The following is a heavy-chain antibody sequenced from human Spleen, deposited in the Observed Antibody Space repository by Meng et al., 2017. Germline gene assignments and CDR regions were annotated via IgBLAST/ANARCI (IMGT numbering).Heavy chain of an antibody. CDR3: ASLSPSSGYFHY. J-gene: IGHJ4*02. D-gene: IGHD6-25*01. Sequence: GESLKISCAASGFNFNIYWMTWVRQAPGKGLEWVANIKPDGSETYYVDSLKGRFTISRDNAKNSLNLQMNNLRAEDKAVYYCASLSPSSGYFHYWGQGT. CDR1: GFNFNIYW. V-gene: IGHV3-7*01. CDR2: IKPDGSET.